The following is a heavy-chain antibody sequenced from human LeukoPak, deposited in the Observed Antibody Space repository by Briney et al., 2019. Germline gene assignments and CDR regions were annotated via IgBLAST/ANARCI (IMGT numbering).Heavy chain of an antibody. CDR1: GYTFTGYY. CDR3: ARGGNDFWSGYYHDY. J-gene: IGHJ4*02. Sequence: ASVKVSCKASGYTFTGYYMHWVRQAPGQGLEWMGWINPNSGGTNYAQKFQGRVTMTRDTSISTAYMELSRLRSDDTAVYYCARGGNDFWSGYYHDYWGQGTLVTVSS. V-gene: IGHV1-2*02. D-gene: IGHD3-3*01. CDR2: INPNSGGT.